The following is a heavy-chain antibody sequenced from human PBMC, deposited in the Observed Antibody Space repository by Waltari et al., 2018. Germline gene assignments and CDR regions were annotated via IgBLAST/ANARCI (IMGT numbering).Heavy chain of an antibody. D-gene: IGHD2-2*01. Sequence: EVQLVESGGGLVKPGGSLRLSCAGSGFTFRLYGLNWFRQAPGKGLEWVSSIDSSGSYIYYAGSVKGRFTISRDDARKSLFLVMNSLRAEDTAVYYCARPGYCTGNSCHYYGMDVWGQGTTVTVS. CDR3: ARPGYCTGNSCHYYGMDV. V-gene: IGHV3-21*02. CDR1: GFTFRLYG. CDR2: IDSSGSYI. J-gene: IGHJ6*02.